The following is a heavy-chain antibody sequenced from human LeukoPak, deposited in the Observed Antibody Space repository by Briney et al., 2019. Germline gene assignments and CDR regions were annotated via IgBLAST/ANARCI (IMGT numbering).Heavy chain of an antibody. Sequence: ASVKVSCKASGYTFTGYYMHWVRQAPGQGLEWMGRVNPNSGGTNYAQKFQGRVTMTRDTSISTAYMELSRLRSDDTAVYYCARGEAYYDFWSGRNYGMDVWGQGTTVTVSS. D-gene: IGHD3-3*01. J-gene: IGHJ6*02. CDR1: GYTFTGYY. V-gene: IGHV1-2*06. CDR3: ARGEAYYDFWSGRNYGMDV. CDR2: VNPNSGGT.